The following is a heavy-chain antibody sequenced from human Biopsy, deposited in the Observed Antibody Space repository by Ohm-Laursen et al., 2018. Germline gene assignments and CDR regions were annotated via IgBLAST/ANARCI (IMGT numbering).Heavy chain of an antibody. CDR2: VDWDDYK. J-gene: IGHJ6*02. CDR3: ARTPILIVSAGLVYRHRRHLQGMDV. V-gene: IGHV2-70*11. CDR1: GFSLSARGMC. D-gene: IGHD6-13*01. Sequence: TQTLTLTCSFSGFSLSARGMCVSWIRQAPGKALEWLARVDWDDYKDYRASLQTKLSISKDTSNDQVVLTVNNVVPADTATYYCARTPILIVSAGLVYRHRRHLQGMDVWGQGIAVTVS.